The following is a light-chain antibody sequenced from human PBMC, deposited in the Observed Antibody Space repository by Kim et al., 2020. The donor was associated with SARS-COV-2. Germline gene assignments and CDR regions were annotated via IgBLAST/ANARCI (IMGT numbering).Light chain of an antibody. Sequence: DIQLIQSPSTLSASVGDRVIITCRASESVTNYLAWFQLKPGRAPKLLLYRASNLETGVPSRFSASGLGTEFTLTIDSLQPDDFATYFCQQSHTPPYTFGQGTNLEI. CDR1: ESVTNY. CDR2: RAS. V-gene: IGKV1-5*03. J-gene: IGKJ2*01. CDR3: QQSHTPPYT.